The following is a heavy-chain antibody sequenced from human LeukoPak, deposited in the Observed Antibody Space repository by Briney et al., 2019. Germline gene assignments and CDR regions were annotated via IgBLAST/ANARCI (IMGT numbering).Heavy chain of an antibody. CDR2: IKQDGSEK. CDR3: ARVDIVLVVAALGWFHP. V-gene: IGHV3-7*03. D-gene: IGHD2-15*01. CDR1: GFTFSSYW. Sequence: GGSLRLSCAASGFTFSSYWMSWVRQAPGKGLERVAHIKQDGSEKYYVDSVKGRFTISRDNAKNSLYLQMNSLRAEDTAVYYCARVDIVLVVAALGWFHPWGQGTLVTVSS. J-gene: IGHJ5*02.